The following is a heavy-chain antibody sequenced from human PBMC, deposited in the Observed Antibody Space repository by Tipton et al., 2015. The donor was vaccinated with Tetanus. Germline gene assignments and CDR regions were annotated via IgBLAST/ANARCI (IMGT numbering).Heavy chain of an antibody. CDR1: GGSFSAYY. CDR2: INHSGST. J-gene: IGHJ3*01. Sequence: TLSLTCAVYGGSFSAYYWSWIRQSPGKGLEWIREINHSGSTTYSPSFKSRVTISVDTPKNQFSLKLTSLTVADTAVYYCARGGRDAYNNPLGAFDVWGRGTTVTVSS. D-gene: IGHD5-24*01. V-gene: IGHV4-34*01. CDR3: ARGGRDAYNNPLGAFDV.